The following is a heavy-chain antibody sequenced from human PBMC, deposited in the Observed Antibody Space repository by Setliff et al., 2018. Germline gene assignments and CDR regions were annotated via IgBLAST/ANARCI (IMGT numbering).Heavy chain of an antibody. CDR1: GASISSNY. CDR2: LYYNGTT. Sequence: SETLSLTCSVSGASISSNYWSRIRQSPGKGLEWIGYLYYNGTTRFGPSLKSRATISLDTSRNQFSLRLTSVTAADTAVYYCASTPRRGLDIRTRVGAFDSWGQGTVVTVSS. V-gene: IGHV4-59*01. D-gene: IGHD1-26*01. J-gene: IGHJ4*02. CDR3: ASTPRRGLDIRTRVGAFDS.